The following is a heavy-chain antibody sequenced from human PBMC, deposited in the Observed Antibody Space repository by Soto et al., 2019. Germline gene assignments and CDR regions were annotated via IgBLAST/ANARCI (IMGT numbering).Heavy chain of an antibody. CDR2: IIPILGIA. D-gene: IGHD3-22*01. CDR1: GGTFSSYT. CDR3: ARDYYDSSGYYYYYYGMDV. J-gene: IGHJ6*02. Sequence: QVQLVQSGAEVKKPGSSVKVSCKASGGTFSSYTITWVRQAPGQGLEWMGRIIPILGIANYAQKFQGRVTITADKSTSTAYMELSSLRSEDTAVYYCARDYYDSSGYYYYYYGMDVWGQGTTVTVSS. V-gene: IGHV1-69*08.